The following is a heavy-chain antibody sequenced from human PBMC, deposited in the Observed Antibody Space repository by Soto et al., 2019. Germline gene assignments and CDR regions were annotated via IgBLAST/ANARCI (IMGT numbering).Heavy chain of an antibody. J-gene: IGHJ4*02. CDR3: AREAYDYALDY. V-gene: IGHV1-69*12. Sequence: QVQLVQSGAEVKKPGSSVKVSCKASGGTFSSYAISWVRQAPGQGPEWMGGIIPIFGTANYAQKFQGRVTITADESTSTAYMELRSLRSEDTAVYYCAREAYDYALDYWGQGTLVTVSS. D-gene: IGHD5-12*01. CDR1: GGTFSSYA. CDR2: IIPIFGTA.